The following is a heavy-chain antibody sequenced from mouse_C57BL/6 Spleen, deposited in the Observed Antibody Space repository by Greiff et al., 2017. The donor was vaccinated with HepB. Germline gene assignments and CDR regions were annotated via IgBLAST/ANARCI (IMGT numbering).Heavy chain of an antibody. J-gene: IGHJ3*01. D-gene: IGHD1-1*01. Sequence: EVMLVESGGGLVKPGGSLKLSCAASGFTFSDYGMHWVRQAPEKGLEWVAYISRGSSTIYYADTVKGRFTISRDNAKNTLFRQMTSLRSEDTAMYYCASTYGRSYKLAYWGQGTLVTGSA. CDR2: ISRGSSTI. CDR1: GFTFSDYG. CDR3: ASTYGRSYKLAY. V-gene: IGHV5-17*01.